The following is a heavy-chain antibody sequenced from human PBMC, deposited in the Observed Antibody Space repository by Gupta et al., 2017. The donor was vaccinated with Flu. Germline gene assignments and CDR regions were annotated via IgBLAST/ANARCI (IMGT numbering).Heavy chain of an antibody. V-gene: IGHV4-39*01. J-gene: IGHJ5*02. CDR2: IYYSGIT. CDR3: ARQPPLGYGGRGPGTAFDP. Sequence: KGREWIGSIYYSGITYYNPSLKSRVTISVDTSKNQFSLRLSSVTAADTAVYYCARQPPLGYGGRGPGTAFDPWGQGTLVTVSS. D-gene: IGHD2-15*01.